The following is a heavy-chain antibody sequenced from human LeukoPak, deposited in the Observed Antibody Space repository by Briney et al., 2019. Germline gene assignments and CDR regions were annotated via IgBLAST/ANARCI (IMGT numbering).Heavy chain of an antibody. Sequence: PGRSLRLSCAASGFTFDDYAMHWVRQAPGKGLEWVSGISWNSGSIGYADSVKGRFTISRDNAKNSLYLQMNSLGVDDTAVYFCSADPGDYWGQGTLVSVSS. CDR2: ISWNSGSI. CDR1: GFTFDDYA. V-gene: IGHV3-9*01. D-gene: IGHD7-27*01. J-gene: IGHJ4*02. CDR3: SADPGDY.